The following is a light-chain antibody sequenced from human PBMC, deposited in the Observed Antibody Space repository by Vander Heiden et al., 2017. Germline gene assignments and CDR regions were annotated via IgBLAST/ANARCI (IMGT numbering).Light chain of an antibody. V-gene: IGKV3-20*01. CDR2: GAS. CDR3: QQYDSYPPT. J-gene: IGKJ2*01. CDR1: QSVRSN. Sequence: VLTQSPGTLSLSPGERATLSCRARQSVRSNLAWYQQKPGQAPRLLIYGASSRATGIPDRFSGSGSGADFTLTISSLEPEDVAVYHCQQYDSYPPTFGEGTKVEIK.